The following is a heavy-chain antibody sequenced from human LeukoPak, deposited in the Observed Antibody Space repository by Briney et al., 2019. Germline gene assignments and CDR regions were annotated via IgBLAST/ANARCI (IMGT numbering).Heavy chain of an antibody. D-gene: IGHD6-19*01. CDR2: ISAYNGNT. CDR3: TSGWYEVYYGMDV. CDR1: GYTFTSYG. Sequence: ASVKVSCKASGYTFTSYGISWVRQAPGQGLEWMGWISAYNGNTNYAQKLQGRVTMTTDTSTSTAYMELRSLGSDDTAVYYCTSGWYEVYYGMDVWGQGTTVTVSS. J-gene: IGHJ6*02. V-gene: IGHV1-18*01.